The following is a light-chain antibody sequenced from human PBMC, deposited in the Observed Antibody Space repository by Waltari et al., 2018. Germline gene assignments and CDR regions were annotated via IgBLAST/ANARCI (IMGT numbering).Light chain of an antibody. CDR1: QGIGTT. CDR3: QQFYRAPVT. J-gene: IGKJ3*01. V-gene: IGKV1-13*02. Sequence: AIQLTQSPSSLSASVGNRVTIPCRASQGIGTTLVWYQQQPGKTPTLLIYAASILESGVPSRFSGSGSGTDFTLTISSLQPVDFAAYYCQQFYRAPVTFGPGTTVDF. CDR2: AAS.